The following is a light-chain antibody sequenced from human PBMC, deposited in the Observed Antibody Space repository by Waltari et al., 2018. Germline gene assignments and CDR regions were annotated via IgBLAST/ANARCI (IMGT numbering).Light chain of an antibody. CDR3: QQYHTYSS. CDR2: KAS. CDR1: QSISNY. Sequence: IQRTQSTSTLSASVGDTSTITCWASQSISNYLALYQQKPGKAPKLLIYKASSSGSGVPSRFSGSRSGTEFTLTISRLQPDDFATYYCQQYHTYSSFGQGTKLEIK. J-gene: IGKJ2*03. V-gene: IGKV1-5*03.